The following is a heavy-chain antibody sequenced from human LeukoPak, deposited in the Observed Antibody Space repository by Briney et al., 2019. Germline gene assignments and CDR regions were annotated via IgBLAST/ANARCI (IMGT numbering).Heavy chain of an antibody. CDR2: ITSRSTT. D-gene: IGHD7-27*01. J-gene: IGHJ4*02. CDR1: GFIFSHYG. V-gene: IGHV3-23*01. Sequence: PGGSLRLSCAASGFIFSHYGMNWVRQAPGKGLEWVSGITSRSTTYYADSVKGRFTISRDNSKNMVWLQINSPTAKDTATYYCAKEGNWARFEDWGQGTLVTVSS. CDR3: AKEGNWARFED.